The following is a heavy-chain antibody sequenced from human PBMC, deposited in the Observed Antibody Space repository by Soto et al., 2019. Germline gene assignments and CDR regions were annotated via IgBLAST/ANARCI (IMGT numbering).Heavy chain of an antibody. CDR2: IIPIFGTA. CDR1: GGTFSSYA. CDR3: ASWSWGYDPTTTYYYYGMDV. V-gene: IGHV1-69*13. D-gene: IGHD5-12*01. J-gene: IGHJ6*02. Sequence: GASVKVSCKASGGTFSSYAISWVRQAPGQGLEWMGGIIPIFGTANYAQKFQGRVTITADESTSTAYMELSSLRSEDTAVYYCASWSWGYDPTTTYYYYGMDVWGQGTTVTVSS.